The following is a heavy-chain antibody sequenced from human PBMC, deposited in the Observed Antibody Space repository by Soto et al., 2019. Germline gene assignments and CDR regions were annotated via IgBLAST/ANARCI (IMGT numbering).Heavy chain of an antibody. V-gene: IGHV2-5*01. Sequence: QGTLKESGPTLVKPTQTLTLTCSFSGFSLSTSGVGVGWIRQSPGKALEWLALIYWSGDEHYRPSLKSRLSIIKDTSKNHVVLIMNDMDPVDTDTYYCARGLATLPVFAFDIWGQGTMVTVSS. CDR1: GFSLSTSGVG. CDR3: ARGLATLPVFAFDI. CDR2: IYWSGDE. J-gene: IGHJ3*02. D-gene: IGHD6-6*01.